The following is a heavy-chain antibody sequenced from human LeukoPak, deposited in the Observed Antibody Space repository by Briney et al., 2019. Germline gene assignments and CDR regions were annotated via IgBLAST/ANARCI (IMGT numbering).Heavy chain of an antibody. CDR1: GFTFSSYW. J-gene: IGHJ6*04. CDR3: AELGITMIGGV. D-gene: IGHD3-10*02. Sequence: GGSLRLSCAASGFTFSSYWMSWVRQAPGKGLEWVANIKQDGSEKYYVDSVKGRYTISRDNAKNSLYLQMNSLRAEDTAVYYCAELGITMIGGVWGKGTTVTISS. CDR2: IKQDGSEK. V-gene: IGHV3-7*01.